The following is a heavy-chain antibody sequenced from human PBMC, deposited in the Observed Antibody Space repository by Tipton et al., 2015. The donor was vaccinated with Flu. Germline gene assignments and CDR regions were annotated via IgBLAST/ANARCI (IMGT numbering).Heavy chain of an antibody. V-gene: IGHV4-38-2*01. Sequence: LRLSCAVSGYSISSGFYWGWIRQAPGKGLEWIGNIYHSGSTYYNPSLQSRVTISVDTSKNQFSLNLGFVTAADTALYFCARGEQQLGTIDYWGQGTLVTVSS. J-gene: IGHJ4*02. CDR1: GYSISSGFY. D-gene: IGHD6-13*01. CDR3: ARGEQQLGTIDY. CDR2: IYHSGST.